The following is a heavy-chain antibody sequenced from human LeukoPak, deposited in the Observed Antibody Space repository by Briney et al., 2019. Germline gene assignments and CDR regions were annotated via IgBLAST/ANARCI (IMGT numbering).Heavy chain of an antibody. D-gene: IGHD6-19*01. J-gene: IGHJ4*02. CDR2: VHHNGST. V-gene: IGHV4-4*02. CDR3: ARSTSVWYGFDL. Sequence: SWVRQAPGKGLEWIGEVHHNGSTNYNRSLKSRVNMSVDKSRNQFSLKSTSVTAADTAVYYCARSTSVWYGFDLWGQGTLVTVSS.